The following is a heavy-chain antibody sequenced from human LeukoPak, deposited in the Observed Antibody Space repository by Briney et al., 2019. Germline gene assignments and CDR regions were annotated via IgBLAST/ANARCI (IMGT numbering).Heavy chain of an antibody. D-gene: IGHD6-19*01. CDR2: ISGSGGST. J-gene: IGHJ4*02. CDR1: GFTFSSYA. V-gene: IGHV3-23*01. Sequence: GGSLRLSCAASGFTFSSYAMSWVRQAPGKGLEWVSAISGSGGSTYYADSVKGRFTISRDNSKNTLYLQMNSLRAEDTAVYYCAKDRHSSGWYVDYFDYWDQGTLVTVSS. CDR3: AKDRHSSGWYVDYFDY.